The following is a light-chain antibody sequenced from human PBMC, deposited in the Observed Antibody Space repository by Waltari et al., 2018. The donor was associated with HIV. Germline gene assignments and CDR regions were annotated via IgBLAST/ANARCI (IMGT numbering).Light chain of an antibody. Sequence: QSVLTQPPSVSAAPGQKVTISCSGSSSNIGNHYVSWSQQLPGTAPKLLIYENNKRPSGIPDRFSGSKSGTSATLGITGLQTGDEADYYCGTWDSSLSAVVFGGGTKLTVL. CDR3: GTWDSSLSAVV. CDR2: ENN. J-gene: IGLJ2*01. CDR1: SSNIGNHY. V-gene: IGLV1-51*02.